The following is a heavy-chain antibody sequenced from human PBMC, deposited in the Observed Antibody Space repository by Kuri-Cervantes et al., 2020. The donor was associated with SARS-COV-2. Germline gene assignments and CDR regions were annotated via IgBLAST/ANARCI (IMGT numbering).Heavy chain of an antibody. CDR3: ARPYCSTSTCYDGTFDS. J-gene: IGHJ4*02. V-gene: IGHV1-69*06. Sequence: SVKVSCKASGGTLSSYAVTWVRQAPGQGPEWMGRIIPLFGTTIYAQKLQGRVTLTADKSTNTAYMELSSLRSEDTAVYYCARPYCSTSTCYDGTFDSWGQGTLVTVSS. CDR2: IIPLFGTT. CDR1: GGTLSSYA. D-gene: IGHD2-2*01.